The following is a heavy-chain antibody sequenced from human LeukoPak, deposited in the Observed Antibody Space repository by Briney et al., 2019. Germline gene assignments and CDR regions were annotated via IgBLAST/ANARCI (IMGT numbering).Heavy chain of an antibody. Sequence: GGSLRLSCAASGFTFSGSAMHWVRQASGKGLEWVGRIRSKANSYATAYAASVKGRFTISRDDSKNTAYLQMNSLKTEDTAVYYCTRHCSGGSCYGYYYGMDVWGQGTTVTVSS. J-gene: IGHJ6*02. CDR1: GFTFSGSA. CDR3: TRHCSGGSCYGYYYGMDV. V-gene: IGHV3-73*01. D-gene: IGHD2-15*01. CDR2: IRSKANSYAT.